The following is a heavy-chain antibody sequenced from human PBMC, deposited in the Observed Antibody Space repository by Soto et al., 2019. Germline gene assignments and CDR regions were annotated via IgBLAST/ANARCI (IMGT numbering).Heavy chain of an antibody. J-gene: IGHJ3*01. CDR3: ARSLPGTYGAFDL. D-gene: IGHD1-7*01. CDR1: EFTFRSYW. CDR2: ISGDGSST. V-gene: IGHV3-74*01. Sequence: EVQLVDSGGGLVQPGGSLRLSCAASEFTFRSYWMHWVRQSPGNGLVWVSRISGDGSSTTYADSVRGRFTISRDNAKNTVYLQMDSLRAEDTAVYYCARSLPGTYGAFDLWGQGTMGTVSS.